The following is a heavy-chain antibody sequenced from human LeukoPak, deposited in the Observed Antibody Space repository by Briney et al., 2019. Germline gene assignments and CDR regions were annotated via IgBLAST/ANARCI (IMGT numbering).Heavy chain of an antibody. V-gene: IGHV5-51*01. J-gene: IGHJ4*02. CDR2: IYPADSAT. CDR1: GYXFTSNW. Sequence: GAPLKSSCSGSGYXFTSNWFAWLRRLPGKSLEWWEVIYPADSATRYNPSFQGQATNSVDKSVSAAYLQWSSLNASDSAMYYCASPATRECSSISCPLSYWGQASQVTDPS. CDR3: ASPATRECSSISCPLSY. D-gene: IGHD2-2*01.